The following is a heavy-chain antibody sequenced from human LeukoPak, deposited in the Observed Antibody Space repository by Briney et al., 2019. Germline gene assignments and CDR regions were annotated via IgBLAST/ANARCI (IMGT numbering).Heavy chain of an antibody. J-gene: IGHJ4*02. CDR3: AGSPVAGWYYFDY. CDR2: INPNSGGT. Sequence: ASVKVSCKASGYTFTGYYMHWVRQAPGQGLEWMGWINPNSGGTNYAQKFQGWVTMTRDTSISTAYMELSRLRSDDTAVYYCAGSPVAGWYYFDYWGQGTLVTVSS. D-gene: IGHD6-19*01. V-gene: IGHV1-2*04. CDR1: GYTFTGYY.